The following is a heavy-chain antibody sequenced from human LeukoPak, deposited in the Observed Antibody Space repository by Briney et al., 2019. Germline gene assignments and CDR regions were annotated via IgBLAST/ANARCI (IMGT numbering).Heavy chain of an antibody. V-gene: IGHV4-59*02. CDR2: ISYSGST. CDR1: GGSVSSYY. J-gene: IGHJ6*02. D-gene: IGHD4-17*01. Sequence: SETLSLTCTVSGGSVSSYYWSWIRQPSGKGLEWIGYISYSGSTNYNPSLKSRVTISVDTSKNQFSLKLSSVTAADTAVYYCARVKGYGDYSYSYYYAMDVWGQGTTVTVSS. CDR3: ARVKGYGDYSYSYYYAMDV.